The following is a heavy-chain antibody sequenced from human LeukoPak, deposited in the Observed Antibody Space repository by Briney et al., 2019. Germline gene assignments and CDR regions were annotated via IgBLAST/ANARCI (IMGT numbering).Heavy chain of an antibody. CDR2: IIPIFGTA. D-gene: IGHD6-13*01. V-gene: IGHV1-69*13. CDR1: GYTFTSYA. Sequence: SVKVSCKASGYTFTSYAISWVRQAPGQGLEWMGGIIPIFGTANYAQKFQGRVTITADESTSTAYMELSSLRSEDTAVYYCAREEYSSSWTPTYYYYGMDVWGQGTTVTVSS. CDR3: AREEYSSSWTPTYYYYGMDV. J-gene: IGHJ6*02.